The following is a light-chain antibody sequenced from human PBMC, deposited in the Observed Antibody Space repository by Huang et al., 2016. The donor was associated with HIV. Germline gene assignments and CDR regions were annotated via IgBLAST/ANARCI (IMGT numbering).Light chain of an antibody. CDR1: QSVSSSY. V-gene: IGKV3-20*01. J-gene: IGKJ4*01. CDR3: QQYATFPAKLS. CDR2: STS. Sequence: EIVLTQSPGTLSLSPGERATLSCRASQSVSSSYLAWYQHKPGQAPRLLIYSTSSRATGIPDRFSGSGSGTDFTLTIGRLEPEDFAVYYCQQYATFPAKLSFGGGTTVEI.